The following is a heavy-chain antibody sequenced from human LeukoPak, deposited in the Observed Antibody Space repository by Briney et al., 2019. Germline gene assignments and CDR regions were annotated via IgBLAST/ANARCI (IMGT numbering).Heavy chain of an antibody. CDR1: GGSISSSSYY. D-gene: IGHD3-10*01. Sequence: SETLSLTCTVSGGSISSSSYYWGWIRQPPGKGLEWIGSIYYSGSTYYNPSLKSRVTISVDTSKNQFSLKLSSVTAADTAVYYCARRRYYGSGNYYKEVTFDYWGQGTLVTVSS. CDR3: ARRRYYGSGNYYKEVTFDY. J-gene: IGHJ4*02. V-gene: IGHV4-39*01. CDR2: IYYSGST.